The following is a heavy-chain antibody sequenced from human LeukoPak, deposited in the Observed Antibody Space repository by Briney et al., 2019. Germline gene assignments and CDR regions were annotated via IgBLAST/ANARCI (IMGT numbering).Heavy chain of an antibody. D-gene: IGHD3-22*01. CDR2: IHYSGSI. V-gene: IGHV4-59*01. CDR3: ARVRALSYYDSSGDLYYFDY. Sequence: SETLSLTCTVSGGSINSYYWSWLRQPPGKGLEWIGYIHYSGSIDYNPSLKSRVTISVDTSKNQFSLKLSSVTAADTAVYYCARVRALSYYDSSGDLYYFDYWGQGTLVTVSS. CDR1: GGSINSYY. J-gene: IGHJ4*02.